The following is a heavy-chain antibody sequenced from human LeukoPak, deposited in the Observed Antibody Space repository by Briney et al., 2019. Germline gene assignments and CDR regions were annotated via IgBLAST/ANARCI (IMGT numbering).Heavy chain of an antibody. CDR1: GGTFSSYA. J-gene: IGHJ3*02. CDR2: IIPIFGTA. V-gene: IGHV1-69*06. D-gene: IGHD3-22*01. CDR3: ARVAYYYDSSSYDDAFDI. Sequence: SVKVFCKASGGTFSSYAISWVRQAPGQGLEWMGGIIPIFGTANYAQKFQGRVTITADKSTSTAYMELRSLRSDDTAVYYCARVAYYYDSSSYDDAFDIWGQGTMVTVSS.